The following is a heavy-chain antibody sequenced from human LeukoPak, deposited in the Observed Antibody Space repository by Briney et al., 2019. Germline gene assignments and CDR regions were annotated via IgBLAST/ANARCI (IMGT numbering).Heavy chain of an antibody. CDR3: ATVRIAAAGNPFDY. V-gene: IGHV1-24*01. CDR2: FDPEDGET. Sequence: ASEEVSCKVSGSTLTELSMHWVRQAPGKGLEWMGGFDPEDGETIYAQKFQGRVTMTEDTSTDTAYMELSSLRSEDTAVYYCATVRIAAAGNPFDYWGQGTLVTVSS. CDR1: GSTLTELS. D-gene: IGHD6-13*01. J-gene: IGHJ4*02.